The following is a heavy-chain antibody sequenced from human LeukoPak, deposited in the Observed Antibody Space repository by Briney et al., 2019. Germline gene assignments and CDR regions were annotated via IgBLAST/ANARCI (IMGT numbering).Heavy chain of an antibody. J-gene: IGHJ5*02. CDR1: GGSVSSGGHF. CDR2: IYNSGSP. V-gene: IGHV4-61*02. D-gene: IGHD6-13*01. CDR3: ASLSAIADL. Sequence: SETLSLTCTVSGGSVSSGGHFWSWIRQPAGQGLEWIARIYNSGSPIYNPSLRSRVSISADTSKNQFSLSMTSVTAADTAVYYCASLSAIADLWGQGTLVTVSS.